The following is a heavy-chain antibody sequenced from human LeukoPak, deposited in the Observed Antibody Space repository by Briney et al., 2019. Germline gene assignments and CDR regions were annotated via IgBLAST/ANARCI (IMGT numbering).Heavy chain of an antibody. CDR2: ISSSGSTI. Sequence: GGSLRLSCAASGFTFSDYYRSWIRQAPGKGLEWVSYISSSGSTIYYADSVKGRFTISRDNAKNSLYLQMNSLRAEDTAVYYCARGGTYSNIYYYYYGMDVWGQGTTVTVSS. J-gene: IGHJ6*02. D-gene: IGHD4-11*01. V-gene: IGHV3-11*01. CDR3: ARGGTYSNIYYYYYGMDV. CDR1: GFTFSDYY.